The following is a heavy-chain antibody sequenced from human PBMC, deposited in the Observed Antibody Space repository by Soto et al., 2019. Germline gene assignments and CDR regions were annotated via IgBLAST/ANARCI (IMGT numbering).Heavy chain of an antibody. D-gene: IGHD4-17*01. J-gene: IGHJ4*02. CDR2: IYHSGST. CDR1: GGSISSSNW. V-gene: IGHV4-4*02. Sequence: SETLSLTCAVSGGSISSSNWWSWVRQPPGKGLEWIGEIYHSGSTNYNPSLKSRVTISVDKSKNQFSLKLSSVTAADTAVYYCARAGGSMTTVTRSYFDYWGQGTLVTVSS. CDR3: ARAGGSMTTVTRSYFDY.